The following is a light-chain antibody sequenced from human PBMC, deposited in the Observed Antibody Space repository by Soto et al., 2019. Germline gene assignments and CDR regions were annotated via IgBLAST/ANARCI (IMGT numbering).Light chain of an antibody. Sequence: EIVMTQSPATLSVSPGERATLSCRASQNIRSNLAWYQQIPGQAPRLLIHGASTRATGIPARFSGSGSGTEFTLTISGLQSEVYAVYYCQQYNNWPPWTFGQGTKVEI. CDR2: GAS. CDR1: QNIRSN. V-gene: IGKV3-15*01. CDR3: QQYNNWPPWT. J-gene: IGKJ1*01.